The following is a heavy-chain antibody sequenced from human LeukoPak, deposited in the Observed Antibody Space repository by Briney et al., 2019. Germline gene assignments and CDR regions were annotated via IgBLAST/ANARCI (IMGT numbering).Heavy chain of an antibody. Sequence: GGSLRLSCEASRFSFSSYGMSWVRQAPGEGLEWVSGFSASDGSRYYADSVKGRFTISRDNSKNTLYLQMNSLRAEDTAVYYCAKNIGGFDYWGQGTLVTVSS. J-gene: IGHJ4*02. V-gene: IGHV3-23*01. D-gene: IGHD4-23*01. CDR1: RFSFSSYG. CDR3: AKNIGGFDY. CDR2: FSASDGSR.